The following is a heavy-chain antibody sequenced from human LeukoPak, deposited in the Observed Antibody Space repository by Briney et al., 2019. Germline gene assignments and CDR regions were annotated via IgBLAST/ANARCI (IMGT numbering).Heavy chain of an antibody. CDR1: GGSISSYY. Sequence: SETLSLTCTASGGSISSYYWSWIRQPPGMGLEWIGYIYYSGSTNYNPSLKSRVTISVDTSKNQFSLKLSSVTAADTAVYYCAKDLFGDIWSLTFDYWGQGTLVTVSS. CDR3: AKDLFGDIWSLTFDY. V-gene: IGHV4-59*01. J-gene: IGHJ4*02. CDR2: IYYSGST. D-gene: IGHD3-10*01.